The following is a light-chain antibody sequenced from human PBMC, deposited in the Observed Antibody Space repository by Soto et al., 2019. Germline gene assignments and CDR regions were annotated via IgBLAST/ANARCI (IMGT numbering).Light chain of an antibody. CDR1: QTVTSN. J-gene: IGKJ1*01. CDR2: GAS. Sequence: EIVMTQFPATLSVSPGERATLSCRASQTVTSNLAWYQQKPGQAPRLLIYGASTRATGIPARFSGSGSGTEFTLPISSLKPEDFAVYYCQQDNNWPPATFGQGTKVEIK. CDR3: QQDNNWPPAT. V-gene: IGKV3-15*01.